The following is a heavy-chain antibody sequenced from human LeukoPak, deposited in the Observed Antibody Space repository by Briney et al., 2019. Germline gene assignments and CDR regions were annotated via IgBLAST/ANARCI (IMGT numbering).Heavy chain of an antibody. CDR3: ARDRGSYGYIDY. J-gene: IGHJ4*02. CDR2: INPSGGST. CDR1: GYTFTSYY. V-gene: IGHV1-46*01. Sequence: ASVKVSCKASGYTFTSYYIHWVRQAPGQGLEWMGIINPSGGSTSYAQKFQGRVTMTRDTSTRTVYMELSSLRSEDTAVYYCARDRGSYGYIDYWGQGTLVTVSS. D-gene: IGHD1-26*01.